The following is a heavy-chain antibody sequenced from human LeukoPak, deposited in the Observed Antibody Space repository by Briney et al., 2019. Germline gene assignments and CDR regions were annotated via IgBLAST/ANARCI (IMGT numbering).Heavy chain of an antibody. Sequence: GGSLRLSCAASGFTFSSYAMSWVRQAPGKGLEWVSAISGSGGSTYYADSVKGRFTISRDNSKNTLYLQMNSLRAEDTAVYYCARNYGGARGAFDIWGQGSMVTVSS. D-gene: IGHD4/OR15-4a*01. V-gene: IGHV3-23*01. CDR1: GFTFSSYA. CDR2: ISGSGGST. CDR3: ARNYGGARGAFDI. J-gene: IGHJ3*02.